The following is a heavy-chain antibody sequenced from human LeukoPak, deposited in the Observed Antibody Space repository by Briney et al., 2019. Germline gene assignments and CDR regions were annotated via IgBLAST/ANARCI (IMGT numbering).Heavy chain of an antibody. V-gene: IGHV1-69*11. CDR3: ARVVSMVKYCSSTSCYTFGY. D-gene: IGHD2-2*02. CDR2: IIPILGTA. Sequence: GASVKVSCKASGGTFSSYAISWVRQAPGQGLEWMGRIIPILGTANYAQKFQGRVTITTDESASTAYMELSSLRSDDTAVYYCARVVSMVKYCSSTSCYTFGYWGQGTLVTVSS. CDR1: GGTFSSYA. J-gene: IGHJ4*02.